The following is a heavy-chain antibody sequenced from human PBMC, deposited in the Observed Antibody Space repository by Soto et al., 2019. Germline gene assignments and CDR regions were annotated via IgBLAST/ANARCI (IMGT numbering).Heavy chain of an antibody. CDR2: INPSGGAT. V-gene: IGHV1-46*01. CDR3: ARGSSLALDY. J-gene: IGHJ4*02. CDR1: GYTFTDYY. Sequence: QVQMVQSGAEVKKPGASVKVSCEASGYTFTDYYMHWVRQAPGQGLEWMGRINPSGGATTYVQKFQGIVTMTTDTSTSTVYMDLSSLTPEDTAVYYCARGSSLALDYWGQGTLVTVSS.